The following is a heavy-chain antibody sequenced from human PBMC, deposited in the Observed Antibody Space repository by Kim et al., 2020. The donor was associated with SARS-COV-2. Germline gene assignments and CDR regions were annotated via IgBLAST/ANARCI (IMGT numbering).Heavy chain of an antibody. J-gene: IGHJ4*02. V-gene: IGHV3-49*04. CDR2: IRSKAYGGTT. CDR1: GFTFGDYA. CDR3: TTTDY. Sequence: GGSLRLSCTASGFTFGDYAMSWVRQAPGKGLEWVGFIRSKAYGGTTEYAASVKGRFTIARDDSKSIAYLQMNSLKTEDTAVYYCTTTDYWGQGTLVTVSS.